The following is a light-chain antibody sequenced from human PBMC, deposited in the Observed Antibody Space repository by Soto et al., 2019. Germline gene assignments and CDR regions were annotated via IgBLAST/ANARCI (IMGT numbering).Light chain of an antibody. J-gene: IGLJ2*01. V-gene: IGLV1-40*01. CDR3: QSYDNSLSGSWI. CDR1: SANIGAGYD. CDR2: GDN. Sequence: QSVLTQPPSVSGAPGLRVTISCNGNSANIGAGYDVHWYQQLPGTAPKLLIYGDNNRPSGVPDRFSGSKSGTSASLAITGLQAEDEADYYCQSYDNSLSGSWIFGGGTKVTVL.